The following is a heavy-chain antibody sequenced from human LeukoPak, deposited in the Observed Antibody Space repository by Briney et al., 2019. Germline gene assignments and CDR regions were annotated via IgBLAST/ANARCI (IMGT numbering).Heavy chain of an antibody. J-gene: IGHJ4*02. V-gene: IGHV3-33*06. CDR1: GFTFDNYA. CDR3: AKDRDTAMEIDY. D-gene: IGHD5-18*01. CDR2: IWYDGSNK. Sequence: GGSLRLSCAASGFTFDNYAMTWVRQAPGRGLEWVAVIWYDGSNKYYADSVKGRFTISRDNSKNTLYLQMNSLRAEDTAVYYCAKDRDTAMEIDYWGQGTLVTVSS.